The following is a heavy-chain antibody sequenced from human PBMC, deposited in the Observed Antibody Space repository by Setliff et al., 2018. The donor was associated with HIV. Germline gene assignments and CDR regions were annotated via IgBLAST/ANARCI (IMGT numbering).Heavy chain of an antibody. CDR2: IIPIFGTA. Sequence: SVKVSCKAYGYTFTAYYMHWVRQAPGQGLEWMGGIIPIFGTANYAQKFQGRVTITADESTSTAYMELSSLRSEDTAVYYCARAHSGSYYYYYYMDVWGKGTTVTVSS. D-gene: IGHD1-26*01. J-gene: IGHJ6*03. V-gene: IGHV1-69*13. CDR1: GYTFTAYY. CDR3: ARAHSGSYYYYYYMDV.